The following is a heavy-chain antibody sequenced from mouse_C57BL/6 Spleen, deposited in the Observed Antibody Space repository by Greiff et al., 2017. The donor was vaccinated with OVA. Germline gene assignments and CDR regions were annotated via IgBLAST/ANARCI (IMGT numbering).Heavy chain of an antibody. D-gene: IGHD2-5*01. Sequence: QVQLQQSGAELVRPGASVTLSCKASGYTFTDYEMHWVKQTPVHGLEWIGAIDPETGGTAYNQKFKGKAILTADKSSSIAYMELRSLTSEDSAVYYCTRVDSNYGYWGQGTTLTVSS. V-gene: IGHV1-15*01. J-gene: IGHJ2*01. CDR2: IDPETGGT. CDR1: GYTFTDYE. CDR3: TRVDSNYGY.